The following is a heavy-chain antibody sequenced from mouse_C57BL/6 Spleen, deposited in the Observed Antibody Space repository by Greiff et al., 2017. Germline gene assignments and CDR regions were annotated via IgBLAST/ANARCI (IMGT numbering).Heavy chain of an antibody. CDR2: IYPGSGNT. CDR1: GYTFTDYY. Sequence: VQLQQSGAELVRPGASVKLSCKASGYTFTDYYINWVKQRPGQGLEWIARIYPGSGNTYYNEKFKGKATLTAEKSSSTAYMQLSSLTSEDSAVYFCARGGTGAMDYWGQGTSVTVSS. CDR3: ARGGTGAMDY. V-gene: IGHV1-76*01. J-gene: IGHJ4*01. D-gene: IGHD3-3*01.